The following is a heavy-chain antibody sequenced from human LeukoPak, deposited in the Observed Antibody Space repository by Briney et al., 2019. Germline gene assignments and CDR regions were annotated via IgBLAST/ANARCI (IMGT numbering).Heavy chain of an antibody. CDR3: ARGDGSGSLKY. J-gene: IGHJ4*02. CDR1: GGSFSGYY. Sequence: SETLSLTCAVYGGSFSGYYWSWIRQPPGKGLEWIGEINHSGSTNYNPSLKSRVTISVDTSKNQFSLKLSSVTAADTAVYYCARGDGSGSLKYWGQGTLVTVSS. D-gene: IGHD3-10*01. CDR2: INHSGST. V-gene: IGHV4-34*01.